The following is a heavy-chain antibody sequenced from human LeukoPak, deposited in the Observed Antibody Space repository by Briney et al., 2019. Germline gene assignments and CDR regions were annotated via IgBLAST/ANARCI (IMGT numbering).Heavy chain of an antibody. CDR3: AKGLGKATVTPLGY. CDR2: IKQDGTEK. V-gene: IGHV3-7*03. J-gene: IGHJ4*02. Sequence: GGSLRLSCAASGFTFSTYWMSWVRQAPGKGLEWVAVIKQDGTEKYYVDSVKGRFTISRDNAKNSLYLQMNSLTAEDTAVYYCAKGLGKATVTPLGYWGQGTLVTVSS. D-gene: IGHD4-11*01. CDR1: GFTFSTYW.